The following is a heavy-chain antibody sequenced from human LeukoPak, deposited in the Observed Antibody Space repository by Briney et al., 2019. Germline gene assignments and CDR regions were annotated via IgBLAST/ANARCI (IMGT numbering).Heavy chain of an antibody. J-gene: IGHJ5*02. V-gene: IGHV4-34*01. CDR3: ARLTYSNTWYFRRGLDNWFDP. D-gene: IGHD6-13*01. CDR1: GGSFSRYY. CDR2: INHSGSA. Sequence: PSETLSLTCAVHGGSFSRYYWTWIRHPPGKGREWIGEINHSGSANYNPSLRGRVTISVHASKTQFSLRLSSVTAADTAVYYCARLTYSNTWYFRRGLDNWFDPWGQGTLVTVSS.